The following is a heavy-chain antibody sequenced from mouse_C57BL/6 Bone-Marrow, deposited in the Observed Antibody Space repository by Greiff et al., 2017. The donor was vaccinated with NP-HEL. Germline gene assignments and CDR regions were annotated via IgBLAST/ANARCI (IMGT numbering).Heavy chain of an antibody. CDR1: GYTFTDYN. J-gene: IGHJ3*01. CDR2: INPNNGGT. Sequence: EVQLQQSGPELVKPGASVKIPCKASGYTFTDYNMDWVKQSHGKSLEWIGDINPNNGGTFYNQKFKGKATLTVDKSSSTAYMELRSLTSEDTAVYYCARELWFAYWGQGTLVTVSA. V-gene: IGHV1-18*01. CDR3: ARELWFAY.